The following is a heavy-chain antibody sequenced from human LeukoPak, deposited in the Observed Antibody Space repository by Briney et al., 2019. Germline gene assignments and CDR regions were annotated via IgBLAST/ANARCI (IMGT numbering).Heavy chain of an antibody. CDR1: GFTFRKSA. J-gene: IGHJ6*03. D-gene: IGHD3-10*01. Sequence: GGSLRLSCAASGFTFRKSAMNWVRQAPGKGLEWVSAISGSGDITYYADSVKGRFIISRDNSKNTLYLQMNNLRAEDTAFYYCATGYYGSGMIGVYFYYMDAWGNGTTVTVSS. CDR3: ATGYYGSGMIGVYFYYMDA. V-gene: IGHV3-23*01. CDR2: ISGSGDIT.